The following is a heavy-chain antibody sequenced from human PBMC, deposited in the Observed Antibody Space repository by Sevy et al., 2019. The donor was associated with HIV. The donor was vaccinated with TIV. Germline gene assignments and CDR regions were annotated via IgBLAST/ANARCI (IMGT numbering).Heavy chain of an antibody. CDR1: GFTFTSHA. CDR2: ISYDGSNK. CDR3: ARDRTALGYNYGDFDY. J-gene: IGHJ4*02. Sequence: HGGSLRLSCAASGFTFTSHAMHWVRQAPGTGLQWVAVISYDGSNKYYADSVKGRFTISRDNSKNILYLQMNSLRAEDTAEYYCARDRTALGYNYGDFDYWGQGTLVTVSS. D-gene: IGHD5-18*01. V-gene: IGHV3-30-3*01.